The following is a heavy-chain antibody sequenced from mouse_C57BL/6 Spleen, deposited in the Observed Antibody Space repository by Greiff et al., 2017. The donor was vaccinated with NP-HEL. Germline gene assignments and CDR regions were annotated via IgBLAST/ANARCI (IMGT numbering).Heavy chain of an antibody. D-gene: IGHD4-1*01. V-gene: IGHV5-6*01. J-gene: IGHJ3*01. CDR3: ARHVDWDGGAWFAY. CDR2: ISSGGSYT. Sequence: EVMLVESGGDLVKPGGSLKLSCAASGFTFSSYGMSWVRQTPDKRLEWVATISSGGSYTYYPDSVKGRFTISRDNAKNTLYLQMSSLKSEDTAMYYCARHVDWDGGAWFAYWGQGTLVTVSA. CDR1: GFTFSSYG.